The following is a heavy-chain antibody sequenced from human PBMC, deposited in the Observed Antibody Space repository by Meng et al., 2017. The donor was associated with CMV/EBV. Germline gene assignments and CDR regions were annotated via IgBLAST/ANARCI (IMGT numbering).Heavy chain of an antibody. CDR1: GGSSSRCDYY. CDR3: ARVTSRVAGAFDY. CDR2: IYYSGST. D-gene: IGHD1-14*01. V-gene: IGHV4-30-4*08. J-gene: IGHJ4*02. Sequence: QLQVREAGPGWVNPSQTLSLTCTVSGGSSSRCDYYWSWIRQSPGKGLEWIGYIYYSGSTYYNPSLKSRVTISVDTSKNQFSLKLSSVTAADTAVYYCARVTSRVAGAFDYWGQGTLVTVSS.